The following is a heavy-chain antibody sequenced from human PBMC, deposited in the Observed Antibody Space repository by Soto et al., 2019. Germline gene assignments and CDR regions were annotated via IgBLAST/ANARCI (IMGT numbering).Heavy chain of an antibody. D-gene: IGHD2-15*01. V-gene: IGHV4-39*01. Sequence: SETLSLTCSVSGYSVSSSDYYWAWIRQPPGKGLEWIGSMLYSGLTYYNPSLKSRVTLSVDTSKDQFSVRLNSVTASDTAVYCCAPLSVSLSGPYGIHVWGQGTTVTVSS. CDR1: GYSVSSSDYY. CDR3: APLSVSLSGPYGIHV. CDR2: MLYSGLT. J-gene: IGHJ6*02.